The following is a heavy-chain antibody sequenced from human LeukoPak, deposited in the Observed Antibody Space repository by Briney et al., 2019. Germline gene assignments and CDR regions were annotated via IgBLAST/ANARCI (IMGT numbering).Heavy chain of an antibody. CDR1: GFNVSSNY. Sequence: PGRSLRLSCAASGFNVSSNYMSWVRQAPGKGLEWASVIYSGGSTYYAASVKGRFTISRDNSKNTLYLQMNSLRAEDTAVYYCARGRVVAGAFDYWGQGTLVTVSS. CDR2: IYSGGST. V-gene: IGHV3-66*01. J-gene: IGHJ4*02. D-gene: IGHD2-15*01. CDR3: ARGRVVAGAFDY.